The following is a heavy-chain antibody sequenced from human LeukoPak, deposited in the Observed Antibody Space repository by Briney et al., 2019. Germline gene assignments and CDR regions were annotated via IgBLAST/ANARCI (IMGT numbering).Heavy chain of an antibody. V-gene: IGHV4-39*07. Sequence: SETLSLTCTVSGGSISSSSYYWGWIRQPPGKGLEWIGSIYYSGSTYYNPSLKSRVTISVDTSKNQFSLKLSSVTAADTAVYYCARCRSFGGNCNYFDYWGQGTLVTVSS. J-gene: IGHJ4*02. CDR3: ARCRSFGGNCNYFDY. CDR2: IYYSGST. D-gene: IGHD4-23*01. CDR1: GGSISSSSYY.